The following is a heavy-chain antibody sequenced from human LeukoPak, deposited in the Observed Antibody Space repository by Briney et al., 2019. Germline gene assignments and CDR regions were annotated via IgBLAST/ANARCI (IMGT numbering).Heavy chain of an antibody. D-gene: IGHD6-13*01. CDR1: GGSISSYY. J-gene: IGHJ2*01. CDR3: ARLSCSWYPDWYFDL. CDR2: IYYSGST. Sequence: SETLSLTCTVSGGSISSYYWSWIRQPPGKGLEWIGYIYYSGSTNYNPSLKSRVTMSVDTSKKQFSLKLSSVTAADTAVYYCARLSCSWYPDWYFDLWGRGTLVTVSS. V-gene: IGHV4-59*12.